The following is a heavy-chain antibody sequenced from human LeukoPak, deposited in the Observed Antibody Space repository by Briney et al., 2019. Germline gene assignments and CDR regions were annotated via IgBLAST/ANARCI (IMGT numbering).Heavy chain of an antibody. D-gene: IGHD2-15*01. V-gene: IGHV5-51*01. Sequence: GESLKISCKGSGYSFTSYWIGWVRQMPGKGLEWMGIIYPGDSDTRYSPSFQGQATISADKSISTAYLQWSSLKASDTAMYYCARQRGYCSGGSCYDNWFDPWGQGTLVTVSS. J-gene: IGHJ5*02. CDR3: ARQRGYCSGGSCYDNWFDP. CDR1: GYSFTSYW. CDR2: IYPGDSDT.